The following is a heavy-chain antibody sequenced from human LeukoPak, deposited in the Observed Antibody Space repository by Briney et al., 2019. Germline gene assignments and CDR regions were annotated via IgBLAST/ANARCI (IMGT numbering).Heavy chain of an antibody. Sequence: GGSLRLSCAASGFTFSNYEMNWVRQAPGKGLEWVSYITSSGLSIYYADSVKGRFVISRDNAKNSVFLQMNSLRAENTAVYYCARGGTRYDRRFVFDYWGQGVLVTVSS. J-gene: IGHJ4*02. CDR1: GFTFSNYE. V-gene: IGHV3-48*03. D-gene: IGHD3-10*01. CDR3: ARGGTRYDRRFVFDY. CDR2: ITSSGLSI.